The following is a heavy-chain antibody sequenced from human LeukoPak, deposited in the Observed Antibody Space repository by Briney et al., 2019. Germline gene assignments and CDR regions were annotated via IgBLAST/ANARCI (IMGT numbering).Heavy chain of an antibody. Sequence: GASVEVSCKASGGTFSGYGISWVRQAPGQGLEWMGGVIPMFTTTNYAQTLQGRITITADESTNTAYMELSSLRYEDTAVYYCARGLLRFLEWRNFDSWGQGTLVTVSS. CDR2: VIPMFTTT. CDR1: GGTFSGYG. J-gene: IGHJ4*02. V-gene: IGHV1-69*13. D-gene: IGHD3-3*01. CDR3: ARGLLRFLEWRNFDS.